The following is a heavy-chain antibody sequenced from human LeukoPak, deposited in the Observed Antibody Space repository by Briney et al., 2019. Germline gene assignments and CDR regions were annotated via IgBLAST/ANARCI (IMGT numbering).Heavy chain of an antibody. CDR2: MNPNSGNT. V-gene: IGHV1-8*01. Sequence: ASVKVSCKASGYTFTSYDINWVRQATGQGLEWMGWMNPNSGNTGYAQKFQGRATMTRNTSISTAYMELSSLRSEDTAVYYCARYYYGSGIENWFDPWGQGTLVTVSS. J-gene: IGHJ5*02. CDR3: ARYYYGSGIENWFDP. CDR1: GYTFTSYD. D-gene: IGHD3-10*01.